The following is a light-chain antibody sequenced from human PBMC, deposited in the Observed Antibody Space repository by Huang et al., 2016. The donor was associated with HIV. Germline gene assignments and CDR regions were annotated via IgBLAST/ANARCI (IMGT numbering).Light chain of an antibody. Sequence: DIQMTQSPSSLSASVGDRVTITCQASQDISNYLNGYQQKPGKAPKLLIYDASNLETGVPSRFSGSGSGTDFTFTINNLQPEDIATYYCQQYDNLHTFGQGTKLEIK. CDR1: QDISNY. CDR3: QQYDNLHT. CDR2: DAS. V-gene: IGKV1-33*01. J-gene: IGKJ2*01.